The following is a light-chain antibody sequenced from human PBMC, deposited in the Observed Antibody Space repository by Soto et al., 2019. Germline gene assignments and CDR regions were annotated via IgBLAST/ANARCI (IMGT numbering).Light chain of an antibody. J-gene: IGLJ2*01. CDR2: DVS. V-gene: IGLV2-14*01. Sequence: QSALTQPASVSGSPGQSITISCTGTSSDVGGYNYVSWYQQHPGKAPKFMIYDVSNRPSGVSNRFSGSKSGNTASLTISGLQAEDEADYYCSSYTSSSTLVFGVGTKLTVL. CDR1: SSDVGGYNY. CDR3: SSYTSSSTLV.